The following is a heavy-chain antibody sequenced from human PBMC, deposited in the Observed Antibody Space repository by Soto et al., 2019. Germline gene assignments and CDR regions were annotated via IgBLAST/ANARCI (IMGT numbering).Heavy chain of an antibody. CDR1: GFTFSSYA. Sequence: PGGSLRLSCAASGFTFSSYAMHWVRQAPGKGLEWVAVISYDGSNKYYADSVKGRFTISRDNSKNTLYLQMNSLRAEDTAVYYCARDQDSSGYYYGPPEGVDYWRQGTLGTVPS. CDR3: ARDQDSSGYYYGPPEGVDY. J-gene: IGHJ4*02. V-gene: IGHV3-30-3*01. CDR2: ISYDGSNK. D-gene: IGHD3-22*01.